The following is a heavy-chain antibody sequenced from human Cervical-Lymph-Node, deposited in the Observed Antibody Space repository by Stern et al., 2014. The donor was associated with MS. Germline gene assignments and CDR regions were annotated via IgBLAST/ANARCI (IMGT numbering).Heavy chain of an antibody. CDR1: GGSISSGGYS. J-gene: IGHJ6*02. CDR3: ARAPERTAYYYYYGMDV. Sequence: QLQLQESGSGLVKPSQTLSLTCAVSGGSISSGGYSWSWIRQPPGKGLEWIGYIYHSGSTYYNPSLKSRFTISVDRSKTQFSLKLSSVTAADTAVYYCARAPERTAYYYYYGMDVWGQGTTVTVSS. D-gene: IGHD5-18*01. V-gene: IGHV4-30-2*01. CDR2: IYHSGST.